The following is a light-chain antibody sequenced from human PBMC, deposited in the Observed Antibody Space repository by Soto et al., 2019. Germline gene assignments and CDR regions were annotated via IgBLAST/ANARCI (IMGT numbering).Light chain of an antibody. J-gene: IGKJ1*01. V-gene: IGKV1-5*03. CDR1: QSISYW. CDR3: QHYNSYSEA. Sequence: DIQMTQSPSTLSSSVGDIFTITCRASQSISYWLAWYQQKPGKAPKLLIYKASTLKSGVPSRFSGSGSGTEFTLTISSLQPDDFATYYCQHYNSYSEAFGQGTKVDIK. CDR2: KAS.